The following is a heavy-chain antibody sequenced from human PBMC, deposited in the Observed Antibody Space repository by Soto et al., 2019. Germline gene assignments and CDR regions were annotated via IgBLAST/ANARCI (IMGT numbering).Heavy chain of an antibody. J-gene: IGHJ4*02. D-gene: IGHD3-22*01. V-gene: IGHV3-48*02. Sequence: SLRLSCAASGFTFSSYSMNWVRQAPGKGLEWVSYISSSSSTIYYADSVKGRFTISRDNAKNSLYLQMNSLRDEDTAVYYCARGLYYYDSSGYWGYWGQETLVTVSS. CDR2: ISSSSSTI. CDR1: GFTFSSYS. CDR3: ARGLYYYDSSGYWGY.